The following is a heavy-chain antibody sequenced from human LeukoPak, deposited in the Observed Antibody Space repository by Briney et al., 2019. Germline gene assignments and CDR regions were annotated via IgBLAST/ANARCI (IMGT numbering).Heavy chain of an antibody. CDR3: ARKGLYYDILTGYYPYYFDY. V-gene: IGHV1-69*13. CDR2: IIPIFGTA. CDR1: GGTFSSYA. J-gene: IGHJ4*02. Sequence: SVKVSCKASGGTFSSYAISWVRQAPGQGLEWMGGIIPIFGTANYAQKFQGRVTITADESTSTAYMELSSLRSEDTAVYYCARKGLYYDILTGYYPYYFDYWGQGTLVTVSS. D-gene: IGHD3-9*01.